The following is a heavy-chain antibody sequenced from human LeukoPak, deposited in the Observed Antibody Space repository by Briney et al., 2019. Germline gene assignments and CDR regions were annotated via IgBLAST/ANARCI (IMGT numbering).Heavy chain of an antibody. CDR2: ISSGSSGGVT. V-gene: IGHV3-23*01. CDR3: AKGGWGVPTARGLDY. D-gene: IGHD2-2*01. J-gene: IGHJ4*02. CDR1: GFTFSSYA. Sequence: GGSLRLSCAASGFTFSSYAMSWVRQTPGKGLEWVSGISSGSSGGVTYYADSVKGRFTTSRDNSKNTLYLQMDSLRAEDSAVFYCAKGGWGVPTARGLDYWGQGTLVTVS.